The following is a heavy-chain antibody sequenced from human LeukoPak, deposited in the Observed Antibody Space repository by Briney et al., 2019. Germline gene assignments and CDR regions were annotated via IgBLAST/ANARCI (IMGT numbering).Heavy chain of an antibody. J-gene: IGHJ4*02. D-gene: IGHD1-14*01. CDR2: VKRKIDGETT. Sequence: GGSLRLSCAASGFTISGAWMTWVRQAPGKGLEWVGRVKRKIDGETTDYAAPVKGRFTISGDDSKNMAFLQMNSLKTEDTAIYYCTTDTGLYWGQGTLVTVSS. V-gene: IGHV3-15*05. CDR1: GFTISGAW. CDR3: TTDTGLY.